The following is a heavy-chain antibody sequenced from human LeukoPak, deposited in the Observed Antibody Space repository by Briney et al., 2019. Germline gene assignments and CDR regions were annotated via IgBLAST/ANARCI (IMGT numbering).Heavy chain of an antibody. CDR2: IIPILGIA. D-gene: IGHD2-15*01. CDR3: ARDRGSGYFDY. J-gene: IGHJ4*02. V-gene: IGHV1-69*04. Sequence: SVKVSCKASGGTFSSYAISWVRQAPGQRLEWMGRIIPILGIANYAQKFQGRVTITADKSTSTAYMELSSLRSEDTAVYYCARDRGSGYFDYWGQGALVTVSS. CDR1: GGTFSSYA.